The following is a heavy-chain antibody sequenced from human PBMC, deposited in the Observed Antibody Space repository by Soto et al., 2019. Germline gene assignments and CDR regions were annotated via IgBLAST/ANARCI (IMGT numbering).Heavy chain of an antibody. CDR3: ARDLGQWTSAALDY. CDR2: ISSSSSYI. CDR1: GFTFSSYS. Sequence: PGGSLRLSCAASGFTFSSYSMNWVRQAPGKGLEWVSSISSSSSYIYYADSVKGRFTISRDNAKNSLYLQMNSLRAEDTAVYYCARDLGQWTSAALDYWGQGTLVTVSS. J-gene: IGHJ4*02. V-gene: IGHV3-21*01. D-gene: IGHD6-13*01.